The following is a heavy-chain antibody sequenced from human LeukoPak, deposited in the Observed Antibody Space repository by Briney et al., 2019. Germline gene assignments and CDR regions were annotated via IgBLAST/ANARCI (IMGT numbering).Heavy chain of an antibody. V-gene: IGHV4-59*11. D-gene: IGHD3-22*01. J-gene: IGHJ4*02. Sequence: SGTLSLTCAVSGGSITSHYWSWIRQPPGKGLEWIGYIYHSGSTNYTPSLKSRVTISVDTSKSQFSLKLSSVTTADTAVYYCARAYDSSASYNRPLDYWGQGTLVTVSS. CDR2: IYHSGST. CDR3: ARAYDSSASYNRPLDY. CDR1: GGSITSHY.